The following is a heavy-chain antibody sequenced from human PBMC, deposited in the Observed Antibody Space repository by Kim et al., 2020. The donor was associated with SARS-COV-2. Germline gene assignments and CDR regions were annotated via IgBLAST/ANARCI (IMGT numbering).Heavy chain of an antibody. Sequence: SETLSLTCTVSGGSISSSSYYWGWIRQPPGKGLEWIGSIYYSGSTYYNPSLKSRVTISVDTSKNQFSLKLSSVTAADTAVYYCARHAPFIVAGWFDPWGQGTLVTVSS. CDR1: GGSISSSSYY. D-gene: IGHD5-12*01. CDR2: IYYSGST. J-gene: IGHJ5*02. CDR3: ARHAPFIVAGWFDP. V-gene: IGHV4-39*01.